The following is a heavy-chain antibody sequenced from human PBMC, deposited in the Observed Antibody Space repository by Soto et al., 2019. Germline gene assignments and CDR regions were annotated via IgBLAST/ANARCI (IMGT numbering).Heavy chain of an antibody. V-gene: IGHV4-39*01. Sequence: PSETLSLTCTVSGGSISSSSYYWGWIRQPPGKGLEWIGSIYYSGSTYSNPSLKSRVTISVDTSKNQFSLKLSSVTAADTAVYYCARSEPSMVRGPNYYGMDVWGQGTTVTVSS. J-gene: IGHJ6*02. D-gene: IGHD3-10*01. CDR1: GGSISSSSYY. CDR2: IYYSGST. CDR3: ARSEPSMVRGPNYYGMDV.